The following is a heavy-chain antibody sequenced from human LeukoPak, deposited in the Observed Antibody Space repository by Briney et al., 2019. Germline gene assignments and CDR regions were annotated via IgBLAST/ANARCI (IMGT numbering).Heavy chain of an antibody. CDR2: INHSGST. D-gene: IGHD4-11*01. V-gene: IGHV4-34*01. J-gene: IGHJ4*02. CDR3: ARYLLNYGVYYFDY. CDR1: GGSFSGYY. Sequence: ETLSLTCAVYGGSFSGYYWSWIRQPPGKGLEWIGEINHSGSTNYNPSLKSRVTISVDTSKNQFSLKLSSVTAADTAVYYCARYLLNYGVYYFDYWGQGTLVTVSS.